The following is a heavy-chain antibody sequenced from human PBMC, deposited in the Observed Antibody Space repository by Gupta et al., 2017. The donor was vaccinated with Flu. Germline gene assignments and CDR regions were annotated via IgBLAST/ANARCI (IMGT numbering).Heavy chain of an antibody. D-gene: IGHD1-26*01. Sequence: GWIRKPPGKGLGWIGNIYHSGSTFYTPSLRTRVTISVDTSKSQFALKLKSATAADTAVYYCERYSASYFFDFWGQGTMVTVSS. J-gene: IGHJ4*02. CDR3: ERYSASYFFDF. CDR2: IYHSGST. V-gene: IGHV4-39*01.